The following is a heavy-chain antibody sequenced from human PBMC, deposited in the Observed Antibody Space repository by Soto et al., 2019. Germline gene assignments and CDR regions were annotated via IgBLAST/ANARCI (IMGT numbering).Heavy chain of an antibody. V-gene: IGHV3-74*01. D-gene: IGHD3-10*01. CDR2: INTDGSST. CDR1: GFTFSSFW. CDR3: AKRGVDTFALSY. Sequence: EVQLVESGGGLVQPGGSLRLSCAVSGFTFSSFWMHWVRQAPGEGLVWVSRINTDGSSTSYADSVKGRFTISRDNAKNNLYLQMNSLRVEDTAMYYCAKRGVDTFALSYWCQGTLVTVSS. J-gene: IGHJ4*02.